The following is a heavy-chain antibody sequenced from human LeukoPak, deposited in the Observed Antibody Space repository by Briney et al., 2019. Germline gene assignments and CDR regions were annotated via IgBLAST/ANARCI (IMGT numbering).Heavy chain of an antibody. J-gene: IGHJ2*01. CDR3: ARDSGADRRYFDL. CDR2: IDGDGATT. V-gene: IGHV3-74*01. Sequence: GGSLRLSCAASGFTFNSYLMSWVRQAPGKGLVWVSRIDGDGATTSYEDSVKGRFTISRDNANNMVYLEMNSLRVEDTAVYYCARDSGADRRYFDLWGRGTLVTVSS. D-gene: IGHD7-27*01. CDR1: GFTFNSYL.